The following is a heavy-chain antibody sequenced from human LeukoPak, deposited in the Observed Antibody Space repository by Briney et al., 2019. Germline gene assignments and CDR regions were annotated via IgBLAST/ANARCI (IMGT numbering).Heavy chain of an antibody. CDR3: ARDTRLYSGSGSYFLDY. CDR2: IYSGGST. J-gene: IGHJ4*02. D-gene: IGHD3-10*01. V-gene: IGHV3-53*01. CDR1: GFTVSSNY. Sequence: GGSLRLSCAAPGFTVSSNYMSWVRQAPGKGLEWVSLIYSGGSTYYADSVKGRFTLSRDNSKNTLYLQMNNLRAEDTAVYYCARDTRLYSGSGSYFLDYWGQGTLVTVSS.